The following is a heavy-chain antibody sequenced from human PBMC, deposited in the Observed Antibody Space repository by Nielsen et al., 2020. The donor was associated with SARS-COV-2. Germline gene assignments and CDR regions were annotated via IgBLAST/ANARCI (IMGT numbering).Heavy chain of an antibody. J-gene: IGHJ4*02. CDR1: GFTFSKYA. CDR2: IFSNGAAA. CDR3: ARDFYGSGSFPDY. D-gene: IGHD3-10*01. Sequence: GESLKISCAASGFTFSKYAMSWVRQSPGKGLEWVSGIFSNGAAAWYAESVKGRFTISRDNSKNTLYLQMNSLRAEDTAVYYCARDFYGSGSFPDYWGQGTLVTVSS. V-gene: IGHV3-23*01.